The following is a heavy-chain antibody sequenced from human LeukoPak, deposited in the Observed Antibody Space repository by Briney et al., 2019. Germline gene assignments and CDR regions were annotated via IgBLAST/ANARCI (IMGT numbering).Heavy chain of an antibody. CDR3: ARADYYDSSPNLDY. V-gene: IGHV3-7*01. CDR1: GFTFSSYW. CDR2: IKQDGSEK. Sequence: GGSLRLSCAASGFTFSSYWMSWVRQAPGKGLEWVANIKQDGSEKYYVDSVKGRFTISRDNAKNSLYLQMNSLRAEDTAMYYCARADYYDSSPNLDYWGQGTLVTVSS. D-gene: IGHD3-22*01. J-gene: IGHJ4*02.